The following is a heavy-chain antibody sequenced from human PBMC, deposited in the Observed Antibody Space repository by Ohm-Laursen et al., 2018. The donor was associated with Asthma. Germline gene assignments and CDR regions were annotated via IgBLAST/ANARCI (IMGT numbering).Heavy chain of an antibody. CDR1: GYTFTSYY. CDR2: INPSGGST. V-gene: IGHV1-46*01. Sequence: ASVKVSCKASGYTFTSYYMHWARQAPGQGLEWMGIINPSGGSTSYAQKFQGRVTMTRDTSTSTVYMELSSLRSEDTAVYYCARDINNYYGSGSYLNLRYWGQGTLVTVSS. J-gene: IGHJ4*02. CDR3: ARDINNYYGSGSYLNLRY. D-gene: IGHD3-10*01.